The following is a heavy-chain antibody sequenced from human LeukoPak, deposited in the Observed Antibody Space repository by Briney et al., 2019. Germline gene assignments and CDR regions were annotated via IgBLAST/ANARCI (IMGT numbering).Heavy chain of an antibody. CDR3: ARDDAPNWGIYY. D-gene: IGHD7-27*01. CDR2: INPNSGGT. Sequence: ASVKVSCKASGYTFTGYYMNWVRQAPGQGLEWMGWINPNSGGTNYAQKFQGRVTMTRDTSISTAYMELSRLRSDDTAVYYCARDDAPNWGIYYWGQGTLVTVSS. V-gene: IGHV1-2*02. J-gene: IGHJ4*02. CDR1: GYTFTGYY.